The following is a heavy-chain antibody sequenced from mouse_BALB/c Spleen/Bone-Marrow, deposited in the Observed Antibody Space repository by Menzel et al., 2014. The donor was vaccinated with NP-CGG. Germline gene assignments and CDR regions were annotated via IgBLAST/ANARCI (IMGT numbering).Heavy chain of an antibody. J-gene: IGHJ2*01. CDR3: VRETPVVADFDC. D-gene: IGHD1-1*01. CDR2: IHYSAYT. V-gene: IGHV3-1*02. CDR1: GYSITSGYG. Sequence: DVHLVESGPDLVKLSQSLSLTCTVTGYSITSGYGWHWIRQFPGKKLEWLGYIHYSAYTNYNPSLKSRISITRDTSKNQFSLQLNSVTTEDTATYYCVRETPVVADFDCWGQGTTLTVSS.